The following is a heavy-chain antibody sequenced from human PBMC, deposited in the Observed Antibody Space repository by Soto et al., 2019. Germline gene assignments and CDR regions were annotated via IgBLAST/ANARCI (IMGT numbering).Heavy chain of an antibody. Sequence: QLQLQESGPGLVKPSETLSLTCTVSGGSISSSSYYWGWIRQPPGKGLEWIGSIYYSGSTYYNPSLKSRVTISVDTSKNQFSLKLSSVTAADTAVYYCARHADLSVAAPYYFDSWGQGTLVTVSS. V-gene: IGHV4-39*01. CDR2: IYYSGST. J-gene: IGHJ4*02. CDR1: GGSISSSSYY. D-gene: IGHD6-19*01. CDR3: ARHADLSVAAPYYFDS.